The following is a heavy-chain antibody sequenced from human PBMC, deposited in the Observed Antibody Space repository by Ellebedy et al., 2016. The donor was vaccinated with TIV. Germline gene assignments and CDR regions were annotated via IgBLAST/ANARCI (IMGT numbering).Heavy chain of an antibody. CDR1: GFSFSTYG. CDR2: IWNDGNKK. J-gene: IGHJ1*01. D-gene: IGHD2-21*02. V-gene: IGHV3-33*01. CDR3: ARDVWYCSNDCYTLQD. Sequence: GGSLRLSXAASGFSFSTYGMHWVRQAPGKGLELVALIWNDGNKKWYADSVKGRFTISRDNSKNTLFLQMNSLRAEDTAVYYCARDVWYCSNDCYTLQDWGQGTLVTVSS.